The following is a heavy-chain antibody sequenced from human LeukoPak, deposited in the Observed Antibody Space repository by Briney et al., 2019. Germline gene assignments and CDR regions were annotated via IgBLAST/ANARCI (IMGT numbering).Heavy chain of an antibody. CDR2: IYTSGST. D-gene: IGHD5-12*01. J-gene: IGHJ4*02. Sequence: SETLSLTCTVSGGSLSRYHWSWIRQPAGKGLEWIGRIYTSGSTDYNPSLKSRVTMSVDTSTNQFSLKLSSVTAADTAVYYCARIGSGYDYDYWGQGTLVTVSS. CDR1: GGSLSRYH. CDR3: ARIGSGYDYDY. V-gene: IGHV4-4*07.